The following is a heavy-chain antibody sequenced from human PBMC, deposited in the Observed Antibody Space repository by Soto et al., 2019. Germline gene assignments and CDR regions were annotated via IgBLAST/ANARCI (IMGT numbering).Heavy chain of an antibody. V-gene: IGHV1-69*12. CDR2: IIPMFGTA. D-gene: IGHD5-18*01. CDR1: GGTLSSYA. Sequence: QVQLVQSGAEVKKPGSSVKVSCKASGGTLSSYAISWVRQAPGQGLEWMGGIIPMFGTANYAQKFQGRVTITADESTSTDYMELSALRSADTAVYYRASKGLLRYYYYGMDVWGQGTTVSVSS. CDR3: ASKGLLRYYYYGMDV. J-gene: IGHJ6*02.